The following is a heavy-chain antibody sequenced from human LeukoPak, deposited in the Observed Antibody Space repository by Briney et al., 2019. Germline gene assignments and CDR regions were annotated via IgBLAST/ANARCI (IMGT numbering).Heavy chain of an antibody. CDR1: GVSFSGYY. CDR2: INHSGST. CDR3: ARGRLATISPASYGMDV. Sequence: SETLSLTCAVYGVSFSGYYWSWIRQPPGKGLEWIGEINHSGSTNYNPSLKSRVTISVDTSKNQFSLKLSSVTAADTAVYYCARGRLATISPASYGMDVWGQGTTVTVSS. J-gene: IGHJ6*02. D-gene: IGHD5-24*01. V-gene: IGHV4-34*01.